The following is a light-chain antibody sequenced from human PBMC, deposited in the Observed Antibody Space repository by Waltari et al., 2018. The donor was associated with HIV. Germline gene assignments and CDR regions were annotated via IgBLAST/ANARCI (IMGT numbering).Light chain of an antibody. J-gene: IGLJ3*02. CDR3: AAWDDSLSGPGV. CDR1: SSNIGSNY. Sequence: QSVLTQPPSASGTPGQRVTISCSGSSSNIGSNYVYWYQQIPGTAPKLLIYRNNQRPSGVPDRFSGSKSGTSASLAISGLRSEVEADYYCAAWDDSLSGPGVFGGGTKLTVL. V-gene: IGLV1-47*01. CDR2: RNN.